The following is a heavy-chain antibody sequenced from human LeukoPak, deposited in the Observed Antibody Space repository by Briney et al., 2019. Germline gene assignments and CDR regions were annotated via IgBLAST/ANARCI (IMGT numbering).Heavy chain of an antibody. Sequence: ASVKVSCKASGYTFTSYAMNWVRQAPGQGLEWMGWINTNTGNPTYAQGFTGRFVFSLDTSVSTAYLQISSLKAEDTAVYYCARDGRFGELLDPWISYYYYMDVWGKGTTVTVSS. CDR2: INTNTGNP. CDR1: GYTFTSYA. V-gene: IGHV7-4-1*02. CDR3: ARDGRFGELLDPWISYYYYMDV. J-gene: IGHJ6*03. D-gene: IGHD3-10*01.